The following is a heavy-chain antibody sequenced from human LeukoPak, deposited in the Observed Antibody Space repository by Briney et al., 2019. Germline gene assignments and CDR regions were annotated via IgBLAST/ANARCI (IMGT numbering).Heavy chain of an antibody. Sequence: PGGSLRLSCAASGFTFSNYAMSWVRQAPGKGLEWVSAIHGTDGRTWYPDSVKGRCTISRDNSRNTLYLQLNSLRAEDTAVYYCARDRAFPNDVFDIWGQGTMVSASS. CDR1: GFTFSNYA. V-gene: IGHV3-23*01. CDR3: ARDRAFPNDVFDI. D-gene: IGHD2/OR15-2a*01. J-gene: IGHJ3*02. CDR2: IHGTDGRT.